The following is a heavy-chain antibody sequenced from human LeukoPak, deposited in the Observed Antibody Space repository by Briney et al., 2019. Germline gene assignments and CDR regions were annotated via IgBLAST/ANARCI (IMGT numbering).Heavy chain of an antibody. CDR1: GFTFSSYS. J-gene: IGHJ4*02. CDR3: AREICSSTSCYSEPHFDY. Sequence: GGSLRLSCAASGFTFSSYSMNWVGHAPGKGLEGVSSISSSSSYIYYADSVKGRFTISRDNAKNSLYLQLNSLRAEDTAVYYCAREICSSTSCYSEPHFDYWGQGTLVTVSS. V-gene: IGHV3-21*01. CDR2: ISSSSSYI. D-gene: IGHD2-2*01.